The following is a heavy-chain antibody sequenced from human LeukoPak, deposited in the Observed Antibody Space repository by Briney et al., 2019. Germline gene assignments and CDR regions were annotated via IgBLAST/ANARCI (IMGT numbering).Heavy chain of an antibody. J-gene: IGHJ3*02. V-gene: IGHV3-74*01. CDR2: INSDGSST. D-gene: IGHD3-3*01. Sequence: GGSLRLSCAASGFTFSSYWMHWVRQAPGKGLVWVSRINSDGSSTSYADSVKGRYTISRDNSKNTLYLQMNSLRAEDTAVYYCAKYYAGGAFDIWGQGTMVTVSS. CDR1: GFTFSSYW. CDR3: AKYYAGGAFDI.